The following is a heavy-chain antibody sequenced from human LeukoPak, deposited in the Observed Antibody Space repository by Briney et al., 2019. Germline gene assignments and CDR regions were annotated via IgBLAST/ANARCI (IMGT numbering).Heavy chain of an antibody. CDR2: IFHSGST. CDR3: ARGIYYLIEY. D-gene: IGHD3-10*01. CDR1: GYSISSGDY. Sequence: SETLSLTCAVSGYSISSGDYWGWIRQSPGRGLEWIGNIFHSGSTYHNPSLKSRVTISVDTSKNEFSLKLSSVTAADTAVYYCARGIYYLIEYWGQGTLVTVSS. J-gene: IGHJ4*02. V-gene: IGHV4-38-2*01.